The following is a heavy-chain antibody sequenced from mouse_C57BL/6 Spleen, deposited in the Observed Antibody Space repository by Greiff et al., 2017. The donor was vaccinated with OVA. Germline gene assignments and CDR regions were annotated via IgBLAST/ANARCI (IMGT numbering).Heavy chain of an antibody. CDR1: GFTFSSYA. J-gene: IGHJ2*01. CDR3: AREGDSSGYYFDY. V-gene: IGHV5-4*01. Sequence: EVQVVESGGGLVKPGGSLKLSCAASGFTFSSYAMSWVRQTPEKRLEWVATISDGGSYTYYPDNVQGRFTISRDNAQNNLYLQMSHLKSEDTAMYYCAREGDSSGYYFDYWGQGTTLTVSS. D-gene: IGHD3-2*02. CDR2: ISDGGSYT.